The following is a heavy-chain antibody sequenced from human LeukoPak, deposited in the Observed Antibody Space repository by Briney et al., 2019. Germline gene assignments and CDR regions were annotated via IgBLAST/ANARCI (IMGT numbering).Heavy chain of an antibody. D-gene: IGHD3-9*01. CDR1: GYSVSSGYY. CDR2: IDHSGST. V-gene: IGHV4-38-2*02. J-gene: IGHJ4*02. Sequence: SETLSLTCTVSGYSVSSGYYWGWIRQPPGKGLEWTGSIDHSGSTYYNPSLKSRITISVDTSKNQFSLKLSSVTAADTAVYYCARANVLTGTDSWGQGTLVTVSS. CDR3: ARANVLTGTDS.